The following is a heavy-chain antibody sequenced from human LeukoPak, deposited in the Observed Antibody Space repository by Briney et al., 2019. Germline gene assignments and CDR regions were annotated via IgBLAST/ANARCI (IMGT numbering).Heavy chain of an antibody. J-gene: IGHJ4*02. Sequence: ASVKVSCKASGYSFNNFGISWVRQAPGEGLEWMGGISVYNGNTNYAQKLQGRVTMTTDTSTTTAYMELRSLRSDDTAVYYCARGEAAARHFDYWGQGTLVTVS. D-gene: IGHD6-13*01. CDR2: ISVYNGNT. CDR1: GYSFNNFG. V-gene: IGHV1-18*01. CDR3: ARGEAAARHFDY.